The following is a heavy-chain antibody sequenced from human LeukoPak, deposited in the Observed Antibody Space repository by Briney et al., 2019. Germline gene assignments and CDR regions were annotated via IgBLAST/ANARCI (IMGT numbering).Heavy chain of an antibody. V-gene: IGHV1-2*02. Sequence: ASVKVSCKASGYTFTGYSIHWVRQAHGQGLEWMGWINPNSGATNYAPAFRGRVTMTRDTSIRTAYIELNSLNSDDTAVYYRARVYMRGYGITNYFDFWGQGTLVTVSS. CDR1: GYTFTGYS. J-gene: IGHJ4*02. CDR2: INPNSGAT. D-gene: IGHD3-10*01. CDR3: ARVYMRGYGITNYFDF.